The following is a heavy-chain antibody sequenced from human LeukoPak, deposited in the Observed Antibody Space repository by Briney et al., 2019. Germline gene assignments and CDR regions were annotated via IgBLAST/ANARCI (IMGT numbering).Heavy chain of an antibody. V-gene: IGHV3-30-3*01. D-gene: IGHD2-2*02. Sequence: GGSLRLSCAASGFTFSSYAMHWVRQAPGKGLEWVAVISYDGSNKYYADSVKGRFTISRDNSKNTLYLQMNSLRAEDTAVYYCARDFLPARDQLLYPNSMDVWGKGTTVTVSS. CDR2: ISYDGSNK. J-gene: IGHJ6*03. CDR3: ARDFLPARDQLLYPNSMDV. CDR1: GFTFSSYA.